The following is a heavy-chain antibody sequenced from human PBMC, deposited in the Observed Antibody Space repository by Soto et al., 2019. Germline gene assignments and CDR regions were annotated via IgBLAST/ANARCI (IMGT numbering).Heavy chain of an antibody. J-gene: IGHJ6*02. V-gene: IGHV1-69*13. CDR1: EGTFSSYA. D-gene: IGHD3-3*01. Sequence: SVKVSCTASEGTFSSYAIIWVRQAPGQGLEWMGGIIPIFGTANYAQKFQGRVTITADESTSTAYMELSSLRSEDTAVYYCAGDSYYDFWSGYGSHYYYGMDVWGQGTTVTVSS. CDR3: AGDSYYDFWSGYGSHYYYGMDV. CDR2: IIPIFGTA.